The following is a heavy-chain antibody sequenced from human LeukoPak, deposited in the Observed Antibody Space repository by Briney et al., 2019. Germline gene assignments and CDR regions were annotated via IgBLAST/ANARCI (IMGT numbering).Heavy chain of an antibody. J-gene: IGHJ3*02. V-gene: IGHV4-4*07. CDR2: IYISGSS. Sequence: PSETLSLTCTVSGGSISGYYWTWIRQPAGKGLEWIGRIYISGSSNYNPSFKSRVTMSVDTSKNQFSLRLTSVTAADTAVYYCAREGTTVTTGRAFDIWGQGTMVTVSS. CDR3: AREGTTVTTGRAFDI. CDR1: GGSISGYY. D-gene: IGHD4-17*01.